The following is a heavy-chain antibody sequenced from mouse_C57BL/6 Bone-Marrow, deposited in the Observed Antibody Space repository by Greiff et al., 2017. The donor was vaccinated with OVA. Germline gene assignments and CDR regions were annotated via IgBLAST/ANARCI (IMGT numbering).Heavy chain of an antibody. CDR1: GFNIKDYY. V-gene: IGHV14-2*01. Sequence: EVKVEESGAELVKPGASVKLSCTASGFNIKDYYMHWVKQRTEQGLEWIGRIDPEDGETKYAPKFQGKATITADTSSNTAYLQLSSLTSEDTAVYYCAITTVVESPGAMDYWGQGTSVTVSS. CDR3: AITTVVESPGAMDY. D-gene: IGHD1-1*01. CDR2: IDPEDGET. J-gene: IGHJ4*01.